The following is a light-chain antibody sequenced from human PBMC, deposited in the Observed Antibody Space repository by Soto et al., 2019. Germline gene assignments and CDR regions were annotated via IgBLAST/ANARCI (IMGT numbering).Light chain of an antibody. CDR3: QQYYSTPLT. J-gene: IGKJ4*01. Sequence: DIVMTQSPDSLAVSLGERATINCKSSQSVLYSSNNKNYLDWYQQKPGQPPKLLIYWASTRESGVPDRFSGSGSGKDFTLTISSLQAEDVAGYYCQQYYSTPLTFGGGTKVEIK. CDR1: QSVLYSSNNKNY. CDR2: WAS. V-gene: IGKV4-1*01.